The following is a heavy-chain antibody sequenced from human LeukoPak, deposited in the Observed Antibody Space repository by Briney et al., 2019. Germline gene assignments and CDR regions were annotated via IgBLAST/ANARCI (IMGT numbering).Heavy chain of an antibody. CDR3: AKAVVPAAFDI. D-gene: IGHD2-2*01. CDR2: IYYGGST. V-gene: IGHV4-39*01. Sequence: PSETLSLTCTVSGGSISSSSYYWGWIRQPPGKGLEWIGSIYYGGSTYYNPSLKSRVTISVDTSKNQFSLKLSSVTAADTAVYYCAKAVVPAAFDIWGQGTMVTVSS. CDR1: GGSISSSSYY. J-gene: IGHJ3*02.